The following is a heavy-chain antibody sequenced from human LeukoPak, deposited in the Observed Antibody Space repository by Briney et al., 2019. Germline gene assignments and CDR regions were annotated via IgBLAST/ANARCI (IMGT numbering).Heavy chain of an antibody. CDR1: GYIFTTYW. V-gene: IGHV5-51*01. CDR3: AKYDSSGYPYFDF. Sequence: LGESLKISCKGSGYIFTTYWIGWVRQMPGKGLEWMGIIYPADPDTRYSPSFQGQVTISADRSISTAYLQWSSLKASDTAIYYCAKYDSSGYPYFDFWGQGTLVTVSS. D-gene: IGHD3-22*01. CDR2: IYPADPDT. J-gene: IGHJ4*02.